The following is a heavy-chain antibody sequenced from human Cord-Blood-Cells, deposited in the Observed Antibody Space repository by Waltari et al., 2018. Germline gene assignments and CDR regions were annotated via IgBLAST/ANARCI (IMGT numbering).Heavy chain of an antibody. J-gene: IGHJ6*02. Sequence: QVQLQQWGPGLLKPSETLSLTCAVYGGSSSGYYWTWVPHPPGKGLEWIGEINHSGSTNYNPSLKSRVTISVDTSKNQFSLKLSSVTAADTAVYYCAGIRQNDYGDYVDYYYGMDVWGQGTTVTVSS. CDR3: AGIRQNDYGDYVDYYYGMDV. V-gene: IGHV4-34*01. CDR1: GGSSSGYY. D-gene: IGHD4-17*01. CDR2: INHSGST.